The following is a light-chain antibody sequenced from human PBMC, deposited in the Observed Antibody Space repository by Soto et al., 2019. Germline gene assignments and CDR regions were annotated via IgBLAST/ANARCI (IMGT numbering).Light chain of an antibody. CDR2: GAS. J-gene: IGKJ1*01. V-gene: IGKV3-20*01. CDR1: QSVSSNY. Sequence: EIVLTQSPGTLSLSPGERATLSCRASQSVSSNYLAWYQQKPGQAPRLLIYGASSRATGIPDRFSGSGSGTDFTLTLSGLEPEDFAVYYCQQYGNSPWTFGQGNKVEIK. CDR3: QQYGNSPWT.